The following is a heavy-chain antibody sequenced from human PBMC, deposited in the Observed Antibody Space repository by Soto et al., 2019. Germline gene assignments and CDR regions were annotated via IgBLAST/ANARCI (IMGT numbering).Heavy chain of an antibody. J-gene: IGHJ4*02. Sequence: PGESLKISCKGSGYSFTSYWIGWVRQMPGKGLEWMGIIYPGDSDTRYSPSFQGQVTISADKSISTAYLQWSSLKASDTAMYYCARRPYDFWSGYYEYYFDYWGQGTLVTVS. D-gene: IGHD3-3*01. CDR2: IYPGDSDT. CDR3: ARRPYDFWSGYYEYYFDY. V-gene: IGHV5-51*01. CDR1: GYSFTSYW.